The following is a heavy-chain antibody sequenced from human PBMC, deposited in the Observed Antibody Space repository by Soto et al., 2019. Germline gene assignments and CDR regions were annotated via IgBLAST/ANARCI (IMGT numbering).Heavy chain of an antibody. CDR2: ISYDGSNK. D-gene: IGHD3-22*01. CDR3: AKEWVYDSSGWSFDY. V-gene: IGHV3-30*18. J-gene: IGHJ4*02. Sequence: QVQLVESGGGVVQPGRSLRLSCAASGFTFSSYGMHWVRQAPGKGLEWVAVISYDGSNKYYADSVKGRFTISRDNSKKTLYLHMNSLRAEDTALYYCAKEWVYDSSGWSFDYWGQGTLVTVSS. CDR1: GFTFSSYG.